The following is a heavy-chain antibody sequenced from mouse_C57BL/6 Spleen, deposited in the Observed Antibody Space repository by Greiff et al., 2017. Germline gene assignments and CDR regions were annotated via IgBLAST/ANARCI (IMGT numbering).Heavy chain of an antibody. D-gene: IGHD1-1*01. Sequence: LMEPGASVKMSCKASGYTFTDYNMHWVKQSHGKSLEWIGYINPNNGGTSYNQKFKGKATLTVNKSSSTAYMELRSLTSEDSAVYYCARSTVSIRSSYWGQGTTLTVSS. CDR2: INPNNGGT. J-gene: IGHJ2*01. CDR3: ARSTVSIRSSY. CDR1: GYTFTDYN. V-gene: IGHV1-22*01.